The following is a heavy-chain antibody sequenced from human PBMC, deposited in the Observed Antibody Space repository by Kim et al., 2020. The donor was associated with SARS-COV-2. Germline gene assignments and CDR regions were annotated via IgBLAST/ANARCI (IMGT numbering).Heavy chain of an antibody. J-gene: IGHJ4*02. Sequence: GGSLRLSCAVSGFTFDDYTMHWVRQAPGKGLEWVSLISWDGGSTYYADSVKGRFTISRDNSKNSLYLQMNSLRTEDTALYYCAKDMGGYDYVWGSYRYTGLDYWGQGTLVTVSS. V-gene: IGHV3-43*01. CDR2: ISWDGGST. D-gene: IGHD3-16*02. CDR3: AKDMGGYDYVWGSYRYTGLDY. CDR1: GFTFDDYT.